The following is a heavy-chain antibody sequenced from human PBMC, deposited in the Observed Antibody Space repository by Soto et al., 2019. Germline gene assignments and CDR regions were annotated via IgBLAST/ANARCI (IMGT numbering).Heavy chain of an antibody. Sequence: SETLSLTCTVSGGSISSSSYYWGWIRQPPGKGLEWIGSIYYSGSTYYNPSLKSRVTISVDTSKNQFSLKLSSVTAADTAVYYCARQGIITIFGVVTPYNWFDPWGQGTLVTVSS. D-gene: IGHD3-3*01. CDR1: GGSISSSSYY. CDR3: ARQGIITIFGVVTPYNWFDP. CDR2: IYYSGST. V-gene: IGHV4-39*01. J-gene: IGHJ5*02.